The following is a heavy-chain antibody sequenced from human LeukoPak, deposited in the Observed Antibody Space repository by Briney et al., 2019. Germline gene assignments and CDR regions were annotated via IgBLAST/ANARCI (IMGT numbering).Heavy chain of an antibody. V-gene: IGHV3-23*01. CDR3: AIDPNWGTHT. CDR1: GFTFSTYT. D-gene: IGHD7-27*01. J-gene: IGHJ5*02. Sequence: GGSLRLSCAASGFTFSTYTMYWVRHPPGKRLEWVSIIGNNGGGIHYADSVKGRFTISRDNFKNALYPQMNSLRVEDTAVYYCAIDPNWGTHTWGQGVLVTVSS. CDR2: IGNNGGGI.